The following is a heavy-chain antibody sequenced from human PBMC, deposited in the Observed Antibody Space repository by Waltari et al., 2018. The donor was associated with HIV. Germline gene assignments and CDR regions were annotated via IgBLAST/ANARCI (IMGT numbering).Heavy chain of an antibody. CDR3: TATVTTRGTFDY. D-gene: IGHD4-17*01. CDR1: GFTFGRYA. V-gene: IGHV3-21*06. J-gene: IGHJ4*02. Sequence: EVQLVESGGGLAKPGGSRRLSCAASGFTFGRYAMNWVRQAPGKGLEWIAYISRSSYYIYYADSVKGRFIISRDNAKNSVFLDMNNMRDVDTAVYYCTATVTTRGTFDYWGQGTMVPVS. CDR2: ISRSSYYI.